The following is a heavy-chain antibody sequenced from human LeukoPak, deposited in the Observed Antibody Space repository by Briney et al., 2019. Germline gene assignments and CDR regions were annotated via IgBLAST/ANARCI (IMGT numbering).Heavy chain of an antibody. V-gene: IGHV1-2*02. CDR3: ARDLGYSYGYNWFDP. D-gene: IGHD5-18*01. CDR2: FNPNSGGT. CDR1: GYTFTGYY. J-gene: IGHJ5*02. Sequence: GASVKVSCKASGYTFTGYYMHWVRQAPGQGLEWMGWFNPNSGGTNYAQKFQGRVTMTRDTSISTAYMELSRLRSDDTAVYYCARDLGYSYGYNWFDPWGQGTLVTVSS.